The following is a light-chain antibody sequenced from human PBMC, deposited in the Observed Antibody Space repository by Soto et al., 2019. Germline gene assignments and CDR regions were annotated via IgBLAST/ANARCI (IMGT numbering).Light chain of an antibody. J-gene: IGLJ3*02. V-gene: IGLV2-14*01. CDR3: SSFTTSSTRV. CDR2: DVS. CDR1: SSDVGGYNY. Sequence: QSALTQPASVSGSPGQSIAISCTGTSSDVGGYNYVSWYQQHPGKAPKLMIYDVSNRPSGVSNRFSGSKSGNTASLTISGLQPEDERDYYCSSFTTSSTRVFGGGTKLTVL.